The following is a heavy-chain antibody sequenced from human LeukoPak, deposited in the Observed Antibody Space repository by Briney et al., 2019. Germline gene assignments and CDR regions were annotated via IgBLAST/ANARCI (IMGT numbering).Heavy chain of an antibody. V-gene: IGHV3-64*01. Sequence: PGGSLRLSCAASGFTFSSYAMHWVRQAPGKGLEYVSTISSNGGSTYYANSVKGRITISRDNSKNTLYLQMGSLRAEDMAVYYCAREAVAGPAGWFDPWGQGTLVTVSS. CDR2: ISSNGGST. J-gene: IGHJ5*02. D-gene: IGHD6-19*01. CDR1: GFTFSSYA. CDR3: AREAVAGPAGWFDP.